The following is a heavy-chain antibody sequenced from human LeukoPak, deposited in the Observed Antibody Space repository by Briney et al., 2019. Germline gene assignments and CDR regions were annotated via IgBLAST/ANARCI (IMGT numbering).Heavy chain of an antibody. Sequence: SQTLSLTCAISGDSVSSNSAAWNWIRQSPSRGLEWLGRTYYRSKWSTYYAVSVKSRISINRDTSKNQISLQLNSVTPEDTAVYYCARGYCSSTSCEFDYWGQGTLVTVSS. D-gene: IGHD2-2*01. CDR3: ARGYCSSTSCEFDY. J-gene: IGHJ4*02. CDR1: GDSVSSNSAA. V-gene: IGHV6-1*01. CDR2: TYYRSKWST.